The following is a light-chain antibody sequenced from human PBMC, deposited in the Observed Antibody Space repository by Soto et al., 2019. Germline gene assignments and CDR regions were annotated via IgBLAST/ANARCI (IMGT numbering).Light chain of an antibody. CDR3: QDYNNYGSWT. V-gene: IGKV1-5*03. CDR2: KAP. Sequence: DNQMTQSPSTLSASVGDRVTITCRASQSISAGLAWYQQKPGKAPKLLIYKAPSLESGVPSRFSGSGSGTEFTLTISSLQPDDFATYYCQDYNNYGSWTFGQGTKVDIK. CDR1: QSISAG. J-gene: IGKJ1*01.